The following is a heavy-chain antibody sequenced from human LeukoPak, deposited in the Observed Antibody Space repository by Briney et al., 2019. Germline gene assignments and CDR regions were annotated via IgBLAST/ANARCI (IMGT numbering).Heavy chain of an antibody. Sequence: GGSLRLSCAASGFTVSSNYMSWVRQAPGKGLEWVSVIYSGGSTYYADSVKGRFTISRDNSKNTLYLQMNSLRAEDTAVYYCARAGYSSSWTFYYYYGMDVWGQGTTVTVSS. CDR3: ARAGYSSSWTFYYYYGMDV. CDR2: IYSGGST. J-gene: IGHJ6*02. CDR1: GFTVSSNY. D-gene: IGHD6-13*01. V-gene: IGHV3-53*01.